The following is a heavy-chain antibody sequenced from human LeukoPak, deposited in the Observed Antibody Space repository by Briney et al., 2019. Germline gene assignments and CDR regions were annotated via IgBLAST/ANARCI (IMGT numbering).Heavy chain of an antibody. J-gene: IGHJ4*02. CDR1: GGSFSGYY. V-gene: IGHV4-34*01. CDR2: INHSGST. Sequence: SETLSLTCAVYGGSFSGYYWSWIRQPPGKGLEWIGEINHSGSTNHNPSLKSRVTISVDTSKNQFSLKLSSVTAADTAVYYCARAGMATGYFDYWGQGTLVTVSS. CDR3: ARAGMATGYFDY. D-gene: IGHD2-8*01.